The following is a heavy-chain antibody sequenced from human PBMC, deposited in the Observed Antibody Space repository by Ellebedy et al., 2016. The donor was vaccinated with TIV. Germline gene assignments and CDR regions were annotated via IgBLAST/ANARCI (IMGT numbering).Heavy chain of an antibody. CDR1: GYSISSGYY. CDR3: ARDTGSGSYYNAYGMDV. CDR2: IYHSGST. V-gene: IGHV4-38-2*02. Sequence: GSLRLSCTVSGYSISSGYYWGWIRQPPGKGLEWIGSIYHSGSTYYNPSLKSRVTISVDTSKNQFSLKLSSVTAADTAVYYCARDTGSGSYYNAYGMDVWGQGTTVTVSS. J-gene: IGHJ6*02. D-gene: IGHD3-10*01.